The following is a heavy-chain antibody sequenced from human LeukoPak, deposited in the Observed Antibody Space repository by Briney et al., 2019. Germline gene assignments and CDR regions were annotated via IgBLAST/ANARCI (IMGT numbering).Heavy chain of an antibody. V-gene: IGHV1-18*01. D-gene: IGHD2-15*01. CDR3: ARVVDCSGGSCPRGAFDI. J-gene: IGHJ3*02. CDR2: ISAYNGNT. CDR1: GYTFTSYG. Sequence: ASVKVSCKASGYTFTSYGISWVRQAPGQGLEWMGWISAYNGNTNYAQKLQGRVTMTTDTSTSTAYMELRSLRSDDTAVYYCARVVDCSGGSCPRGAFDIWGQGTMVTVSS.